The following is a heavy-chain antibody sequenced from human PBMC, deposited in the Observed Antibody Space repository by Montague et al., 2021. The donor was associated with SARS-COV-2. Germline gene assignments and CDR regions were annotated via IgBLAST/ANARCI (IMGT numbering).Heavy chain of an antibody. J-gene: IGHJ3*02. CDR2: ISGDDDVT. V-gene: IGHV3-23*01. CDR1: GFTSSSYA. D-gene: IGHD1-26*01. Sequence: SLRLSCAASGFTSSSYAMTWVRHTPGKGLEWVSSISGDDDVTYHADSVRGRFTISRDNSKNTLYMEVNDLRVEDTALYYCAKGGRHPRDPFDIWGQGTTVSVSA. CDR3: AKGGRHPRDPFDI.